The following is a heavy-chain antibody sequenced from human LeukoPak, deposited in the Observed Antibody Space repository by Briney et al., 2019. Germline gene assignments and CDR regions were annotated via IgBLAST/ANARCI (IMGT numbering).Heavy chain of an antibody. V-gene: IGHV3-7*01. CDR1: GFTFSSYA. D-gene: IGHD6-19*01. Sequence: GGSLRLSCAASGFTFSSYAMHWVRQAPGKGLEWVANIRQDGSEKYYVDSVKGRFTISRDNAKNSLYLQMNSLRDEDTAVYYCARDVAAWGQGTLVTVSS. CDR2: IRQDGSEK. CDR3: ARDVAA. J-gene: IGHJ4*02.